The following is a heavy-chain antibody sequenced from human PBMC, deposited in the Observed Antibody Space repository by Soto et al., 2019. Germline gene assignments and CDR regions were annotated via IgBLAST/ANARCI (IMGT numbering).Heavy chain of an antibody. CDR1: GYKFGSAW. CDR3: ATQLSHSCDS. J-gene: IGHJ4*02. D-gene: IGHD4-4*01. CDR2: IKPGTSDI. Sequence: EVQLVQSGAEIKKPGESLTISCKGVGYKFGSAWIGWVRQMPGKGLEWMGIIKPGTSDIRYSPSCRGHVTISADEAVSTAYLQWSSLTASDTAMSYCATQLSHSCDSWGQGTLVTVSS. V-gene: IGHV5-51*01.